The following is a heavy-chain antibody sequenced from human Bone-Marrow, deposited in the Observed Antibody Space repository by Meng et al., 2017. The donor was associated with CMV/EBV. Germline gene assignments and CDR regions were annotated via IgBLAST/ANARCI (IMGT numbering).Heavy chain of an antibody. CDR2: IYYSGST. CDR1: GGSISSSSYY. D-gene: IGHD3-10*01. Sequence: SETLSLTCTVSGGSISSSSYYWGWIRQPPGKGLEWIGSIYYSGSTYYNPSLKSRVTISVDTSKNQFSLKLSSVTAADTAVYYCARDRLTMVRGVISGGYYGMDVWAQGTTATVPS. V-gene: IGHV4-39*07. CDR3: ARDRLTMVRGVISGGYYGMDV. J-gene: IGHJ6*02.